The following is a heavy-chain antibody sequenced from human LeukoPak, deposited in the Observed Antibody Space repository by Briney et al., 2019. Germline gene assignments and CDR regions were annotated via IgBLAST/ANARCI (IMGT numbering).Heavy chain of an antibody. Sequence: SETLSLTCAVYGGSFSGYYWSWIRQPPGKGLEWIGEINHSGSTNYNPSLKSRVTISVDTSKNQFSLKLSFVTAADTAVYYCARENIAAAGTDYWGQGTLVTVSS. V-gene: IGHV4-34*01. CDR1: GGSFSGYY. J-gene: IGHJ4*02. CDR3: ARENIAAAGTDY. CDR2: INHSGST. D-gene: IGHD6-13*01.